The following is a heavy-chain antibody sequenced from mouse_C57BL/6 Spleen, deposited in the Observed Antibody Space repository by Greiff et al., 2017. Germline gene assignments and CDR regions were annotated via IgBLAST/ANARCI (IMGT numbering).Heavy chain of an antibody. CDR1: GFNIKNTY. V-gene: IGHV14-3*01. Sequence: VQLQQSVADLVRPGASVKLSCTASGFNIKNTYMHWVKQRPEQGLEWIGRIDPANGNTNYAPKFQGKATITADTSSNTAYLQLSSLTSEDTAIYYGAKDDYDGYYAMDYWGQGTSVTVAS. CDR3: AKDDYDGYYAMDY. J-gene: IGHJ4*01. D-gene: IGHD2-4*01. CDR2: IDPANGNT.